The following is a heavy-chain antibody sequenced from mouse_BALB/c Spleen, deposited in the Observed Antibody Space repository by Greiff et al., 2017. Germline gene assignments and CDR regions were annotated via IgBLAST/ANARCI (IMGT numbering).Heavy chain of an antibody. Sequence: EVQLQQSGAELVKPGASVKLSCTASGFNIKDTYMHWVKQRPEQGLEWIGRIDPANGNTKYDPKFQGKATITADTSSNTAYLQLSSLTSEDTAVYYCARGMVTRYFDVWGAGTTVTVSS. CDR2: IDPANGNT. D-gene: IGHD2-3*01. CDR1: GFNIKDTY. CDR3: ARGMVTRYFDV. J-gene: IGHJ1*01. V-gene: IGHV14-3*02.